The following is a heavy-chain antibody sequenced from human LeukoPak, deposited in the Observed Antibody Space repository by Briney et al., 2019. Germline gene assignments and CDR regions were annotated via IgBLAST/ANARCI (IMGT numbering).Heavy chain of an antibody. CDR1: GGSISSSSYY. D-gene: IGHD6-13*01. CDR2: IYYSGST. Sequence: SETLSLTCTVSGGSISSSSYYWGWIRQPPGKGLEWIGSIYYSGSTYYNPSLKSRVTMSVDTSKNQFSLKLRSVTAADTAVYYCASRPTYSSSWYFDYWGQGTLVTVSS. J-gene: IGHJ4*02. V-gene: IGHV4-39*07. CDR3: ASRPTYSSSWYFDY.